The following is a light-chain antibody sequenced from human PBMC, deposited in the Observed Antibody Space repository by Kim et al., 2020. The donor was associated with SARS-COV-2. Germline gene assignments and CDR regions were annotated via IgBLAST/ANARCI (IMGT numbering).Light chain of an antibody. CDR2: RDT. CDR3: QAWDSSTVV. J-gene: IGLJ3*02. CDR1: EVGKKY. V-gene: IGLV3-1*01. Sequence: VSPVHTASFTCFGDEVGKKYASWYQQRPGQSPVLVIYRDTKRPSGIPERFSGSSSGNTATLTISGTQAMDEADYYCQAWDSSTVVFGGGTQLTVL.